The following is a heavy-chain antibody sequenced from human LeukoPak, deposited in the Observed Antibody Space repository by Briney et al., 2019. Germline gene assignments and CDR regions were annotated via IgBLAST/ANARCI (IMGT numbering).Heavy chain of an antibody. CDR2: MNPNSGNT. Sequence: ASVKVSCKASGYTFTSYDINWVRQATGQGLEWMGWMNPNSGNTGYAQKFQGRVTITRNTSISTAYMELSSLRSDDTAVYYCARERGYCSSSSCYTSDAFDIWGQGTMVTVSS. J-gene: IGHJ3*02. V-gene: IGHV1-8*03. CDR1: GYTFTSYD. CDR3: ARERGYCSSSSCYTSDAFDI. D-gene: IGHD2-2*02.